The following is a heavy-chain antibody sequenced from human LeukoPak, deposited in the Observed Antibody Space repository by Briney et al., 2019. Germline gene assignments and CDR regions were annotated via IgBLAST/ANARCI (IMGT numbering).Heavy chain of an antibody. Sequence: PSETLSLTCTVSGGLINRIEYYWGWVRQSPVKGFEWLGHIHHTGTTFYSPHLNNRLSASVASSKNQFSLTLNSVTAADTAVYYCASVSVWELATHTGGSFDFWGRGILVTVSS. CDR3: ASVSVWELATHTGGSFDF. CDR1: GGLINRIEYY. J-gene: IGHJ4*02. CDR2: IHHTGTT. V-gene: IGHV4-30-4*01. D-gene: IGHD5-24*01.